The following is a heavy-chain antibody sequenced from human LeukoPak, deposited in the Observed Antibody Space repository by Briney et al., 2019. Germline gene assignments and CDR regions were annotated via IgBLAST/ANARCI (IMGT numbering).Heavy chain of an antibody. CDR3: ARGGDFWSGPYDY. J-gene: IGHJ4*02. CDR2: IWYDGSNK. Sequence: PGRSLRLSCAASGFTFSSYGMHWVRQAPGKGLEWVAVIWYDGSNKYYADSVKGRFTISRDNSKNTLYLQMNSLRAEDTAVYYCARGGDFWSGPYDYWGQGTLVTVSS. CDR1: GFTFSSYG. D-gene: IGHD3-3*01. V-gene: IGHV3-33*01.